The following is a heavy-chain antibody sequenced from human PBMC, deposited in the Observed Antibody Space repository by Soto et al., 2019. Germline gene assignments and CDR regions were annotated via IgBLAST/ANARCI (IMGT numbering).Heavy chain of an antibody. Sequence: GGSLRLSCAASGFSFSSYWIHWVRQSPGKGLVWVSRIKGDETTTNYADSVKGRFTISRDNAKNSLYLQMNSLRAEDTAVYYCARGGDCSGGSCYFYSYYMDVWGKGTTVTVSS. CDR2: IKGDETTT. V-gene: IGHV3-74*01. CDR1: GFSFSSYW. J-gene: IGHJ6*03. D-gene: IGHD2-15*01. CDR3: ARGGDCSGGSCYFYSYYMDV.